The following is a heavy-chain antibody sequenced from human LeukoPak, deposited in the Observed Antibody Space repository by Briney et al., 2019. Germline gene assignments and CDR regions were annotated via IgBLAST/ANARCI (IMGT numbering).Heavy chain of an antibody. V-gene: IGHV4-30-4*01. Sequence: PSQTLSLTCTVSGGSISSGDYYWSWIRQPPGKGLEWIGYIYYSRSTYYNPSLKSRVTISVDTSKNQFSLQLSSVTAADTAVYYCARDPYYDFWSGYYGGYGMDVWGQGTTVTVSS. J-gene: IGHJ6*02. CDR2: IYYSRST. CDR1: GGSISSGDYY. D-gene: IGHD3-3*01. CDR3: ARDPYYDFWSGYYGGYGMDV.